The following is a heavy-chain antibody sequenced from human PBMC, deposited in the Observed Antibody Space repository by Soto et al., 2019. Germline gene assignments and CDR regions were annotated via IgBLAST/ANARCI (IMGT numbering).Heavy chain of an antibody. D-gene: IGHD3-22*01. CDR1: GGSISSGGYY. CDR3: ARATRDSSGHYRYYFHY. CDR2: IYYSGST. Sequence: PSETLSLTCTVSGGSISSGGYYWSWIRQHPGKGLEWIGYIYYSGSTYYNPSLKSRVTISVDTSKNQFSLKLSSVTAADTAVYYCARATRDSSGHYRYYFHYWGQGTLVTVSS. J-gene: IGHJ4*02. V-gene: IGHV4-31*03.